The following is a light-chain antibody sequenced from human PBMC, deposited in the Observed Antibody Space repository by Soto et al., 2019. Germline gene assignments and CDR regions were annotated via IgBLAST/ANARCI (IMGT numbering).Light chain of an antibody. V-gene: IGLV1-51*01. CDR2: DDN. J-gene: IGLJ1*01. CDR1: SSNIGGNS. Sequence: QAVVTQPPSVSAAPGQKVTISCSGSSSNIGGNSVSWYLQLPGTAPKLLIYDDNKRPSGIPDRFSGSKSGTSATLGITGFQTGDEADYYCGSWDSSLSAYVFGTGTKVTVL. CDR3: GSWDSSLSAYV.